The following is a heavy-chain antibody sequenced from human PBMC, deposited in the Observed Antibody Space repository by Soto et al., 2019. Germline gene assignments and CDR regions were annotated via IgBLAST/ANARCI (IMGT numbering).Heavy chain of an antibody. CDR2: ISSSSSTI. J-gene: IGHJ4*02. CDR1: GFTLSSYS. Sequence: GGALKLSCAASGFTLSSYSMNSFRQAPGKGLELVSYISSSSSTIYYADSVKGRFTISRDNAKNSLYLQMNSLRTDDTAVYYCARGAPPFDDWGQGTLVTVSS. CDR3: ARGAPPFDD. V-gene: IGHV3-48*01.